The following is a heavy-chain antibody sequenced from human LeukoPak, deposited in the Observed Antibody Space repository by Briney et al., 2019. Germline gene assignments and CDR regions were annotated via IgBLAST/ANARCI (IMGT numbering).Heavy chain of an antibody. CDR1: GGSISSYY. CDR3: ATSNYGSGSYWPYYFDY. Sequence: NPSETLSLTCTVSGGSISSYYWSWIRQPPGKGLEWIGYIYYSGSTNYNPSLKSRVTISVDTSKNQFSLKLSSVTAADTAVYYCATSNYGSGSYWPYYFDYWGQGTLVTVSS. J-gene: IGHJ4*02. D-gene: IGHD3-10*01. V-gene: IGHV4-59*08. CDR2: IYYSGST.